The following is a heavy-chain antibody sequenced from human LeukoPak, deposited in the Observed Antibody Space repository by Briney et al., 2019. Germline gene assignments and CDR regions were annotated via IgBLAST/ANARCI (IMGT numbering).Heavy chain of an antibody. V-gene: IGHV3-11*04. Sequence: PGGSLRLSCVASGFTFSDFYMTWIRQAPGEGLQWVSYISDSGSTVEYTDSVKGRFTISRDNAKNALYLQMNSLRVEDTGIYYCARDVGSDFWGQGTLVSVSS. CDR2: ISDSGSTV. CDR3: ARDVGSDF. J-gene: IGHJ4*02. CDR1: GFTFSDFY.